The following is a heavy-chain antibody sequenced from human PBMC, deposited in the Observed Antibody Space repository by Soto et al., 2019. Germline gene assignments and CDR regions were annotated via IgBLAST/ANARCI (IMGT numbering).Heavy chain of an antibody. J-gene: IGHJ3*01. D-gene: IGHD2-2*03. Sequence: QVQLQESGPGLVKPSETLSLTCTVSGDSITSYYWSWIRQPPGKALEWIGYIYYSGSTDNNPSLKSRVTISLDPAKKQFSLKLKSVTAADTAVYYCARGLGIGSGPFDAWGQGTMVTVSA. CDR1: GDSITSYY. CDR2: IYYSGST. V-gene: IGHV4-59*01. CDR3: ARGLGIGSGPFDA.